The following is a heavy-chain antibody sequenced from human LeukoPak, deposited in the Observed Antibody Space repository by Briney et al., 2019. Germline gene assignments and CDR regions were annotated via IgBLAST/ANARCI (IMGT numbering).Heavy chain of an antibody. CDR2: INHSGST. J-gene: IGHJ4*02. V-gene: IGHV4-34*01. CDR1: GGSFSGYY. CDR3: ARGGRFGELLPGF. D-gene: IGHD3-10*01. Sequence: SETLSLTCAVYGGSFSGYYWSWIRQPPGKGLEWIGEINHSGSTNYNPSLKSRVTISVDTSKNQFSLKLSSVTAADTAVYYCARGGRFGELLPGFWGQGTLVTVSS.